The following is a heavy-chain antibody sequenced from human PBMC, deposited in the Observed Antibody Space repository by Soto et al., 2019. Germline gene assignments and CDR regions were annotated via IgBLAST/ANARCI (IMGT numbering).Heavy chain of an antibody. J-gene: IGHJ4*02. CDR2: IHHSGST. Sequence: SETLSRTCSVYGASFSGYYWSWIRQSPGKGLEWIGEIHHSGSTHYNPSLKSRLTFSIDESQSQFYMMLTSVTAADTALYFCARGHSTSGYDSWGQGSLVPV. CDR1: GASFSGYY. V-gene: IGHV4-34*01. D-gene: IGHD6-6*01. CDR3: ARGHSTSGYDS.